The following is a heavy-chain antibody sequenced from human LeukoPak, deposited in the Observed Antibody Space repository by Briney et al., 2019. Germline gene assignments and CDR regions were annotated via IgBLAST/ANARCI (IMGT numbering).Heavy chain of an antibody. CDR1: GGSFSGYY. V-gene: IGHV4-34*01. CDR3: ARFIVDSLGSYYFDY. D-gene: IGHD1-26*01. J-gene: IGHJ4*02. CDR2: INHSGST. Sequence: NPSETLSLTCAVYGGSFSGYYWSWIRQPPGKGLEWIGEINHSGSTNYNPSLKSRVTISVDTSKNQFSLKLSSVTAADTAVYYCARFIVDSLGSYYFDYWGQGTLVTVSS.